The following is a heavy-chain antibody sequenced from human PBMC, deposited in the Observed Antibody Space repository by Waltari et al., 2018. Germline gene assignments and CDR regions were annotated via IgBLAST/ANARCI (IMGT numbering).Heavy chain of an antibody. V-gene: IGHV3-74*01. J-gene: IGHJ4*02. D-gene: IGHD1-26*01. CDR3: ARVVGASLFDF. CDR1: GFSFSSSW. Sequence: EVQLVESGGGLVQPGGSLRLSCAASGFSFSSSWMHWVRQAPGKGLLWVSRIYTDGRSTDYADSVKGRFTISRDNAKNTLYLQMNSLRAEDTAVYYCARVVGASLFDFWGQGTLVTVSS. CDR2: IYTDGRST.